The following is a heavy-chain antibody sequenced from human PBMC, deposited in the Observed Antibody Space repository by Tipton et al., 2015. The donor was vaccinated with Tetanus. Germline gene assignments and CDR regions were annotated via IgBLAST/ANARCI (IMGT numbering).Heavy chain of an antibody. J-gene: IGHJ6*02. V-gene: IGHV5-10-1*01. Sequence: MQLVQSGAEVKKPGESLTISCKGSGYSFTAYWISWVRQMPVKGLEWMGRIDTSDSATYYSPSFQCHVTISFDKSSSTAYLQWSGLKASDTAIYYCARRNYPNLYFYYGMDVWGQGTTVTVSS. CDR3: ARRNYPNLYFYYGMDV. CDR2: IDTSDSAT. CDR1: GYSFTAYW. D-gene: IGHD4-11*01.